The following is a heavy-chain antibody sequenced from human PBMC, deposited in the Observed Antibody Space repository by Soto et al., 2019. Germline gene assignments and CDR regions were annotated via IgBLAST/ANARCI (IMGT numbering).Heavy chain of an antibody. CDR1: GFTFTSSA. CDR2: IVVGSGNT. Sequence: GASVKVSCKASGFTFTSSAVQGVRQARGERLEWIGWIVVGSGNTNYAQKFQERVTITRDMSTSTAYMELSSLRSEDTAVYYCAADPLYQLLSSNWFDPWGQGTLVTVS. D-gene: IGHD2-2*01. V-gene: IGHV1-58*01. J-gene: IGHJ5*02. CDR3: AADPLYQLLSSNWFDP.